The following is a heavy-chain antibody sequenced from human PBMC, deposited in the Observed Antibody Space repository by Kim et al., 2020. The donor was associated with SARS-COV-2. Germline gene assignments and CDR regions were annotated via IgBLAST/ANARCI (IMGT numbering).Heavy chain of an antibody. CDR1: GYTFTGYY. D-gene: IGHD2-21*01. CDR3: ARDRVWSYYYGMDV. CDR2: INPNSGGT. Sequence: ASVKVSCKASGYTFTGYYMHWVRQAPGQGLEWMGWINPNSGGTNYAQKFQGRVTMTRDTSISTAYMELSRLRSDDTAVYYCARDRVWSYYYGMDVWGQGTTVTVSS. J-gene: IGHJ6*02. V-gene: IGHV1-2*02.